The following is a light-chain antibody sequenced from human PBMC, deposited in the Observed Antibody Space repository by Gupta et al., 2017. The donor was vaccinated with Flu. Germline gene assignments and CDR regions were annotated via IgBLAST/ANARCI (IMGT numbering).Light chain of an antibody. CDR3: MQALQTPLT. CDR1: QSLLHSNGYDY. Sequence: DIVMTQSPLSLPVTPGEQASISCSSSQSLLHSNGYDYLDWYLQKPGQSPQLLIYMGSNRASGVPDRFSGSGSGTDFTLKISRVEAEDVGVYYCMQALQTPLTFGGGTKVEIK. J-gene: IGKJ4*01. CDR2: MGS. V-gene: IGKV2-28*01.